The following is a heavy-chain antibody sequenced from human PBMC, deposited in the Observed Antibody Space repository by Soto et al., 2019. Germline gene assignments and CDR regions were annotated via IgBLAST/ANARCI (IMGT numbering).Heavy chain of an antibody. D-gene: IGHD6-13*01. J-gene: IGHJ4*02. CDR3: ARDRALYNAAVGMAH. V-gene: IGHV1-69*04. CDR1: GGTFSSYV. CDR2: IIPMFGIT. Sequence: QLQLVQSGAEVKKPGSSMKVSCKASGGTFSSYVLTWVRQAPGQGLEWMGRIIPMFGITDYVPKFQGSVTITADKSTSTAYMESISLRTEDTAIYFCARDRALYNAAVGMAHWGQGTLVSVSS.